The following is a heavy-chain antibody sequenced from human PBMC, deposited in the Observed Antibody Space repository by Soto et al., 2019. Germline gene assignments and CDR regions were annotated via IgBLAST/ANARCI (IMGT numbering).Heavy chain of an antibody. J-gene: IGHJ3*02. CDR3: ARTAMVVNGAFDI. D-gene: IGHD5-18*01. CDR1: GFTFSSYA. CDR2: ISYDGSNK. V-gene: IGHV3-30-3*01. Sequence: GESLKISCAASGFTFSSYAMHWVRQAPGKGLEWVAVISYDGSNKYYADSVKGRFTISRDNSKNTLYLQMNSLRPEDTAVYYCARTAMVVNGAFDIWGQGTMVTVSS.